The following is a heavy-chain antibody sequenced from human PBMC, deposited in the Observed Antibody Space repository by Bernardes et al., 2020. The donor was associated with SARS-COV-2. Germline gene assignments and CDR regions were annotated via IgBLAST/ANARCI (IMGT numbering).Heavy chain of an antibody. CDR2: ISAIGGST. V-gene: IGHV3-23*01. CDR3: SKNAKYSSSSMEV. Sequence: GGSLRLWCVASGFTFSKNAMTWVRQVPGKGLEWVSAISAIGGSTYYAESVKGRFTISRDNSRNTLYLEMNSLRAEDTAVYYCSKNAKYSSSSMEVWGQGTTVTVS. CDR1: GFTFSKNA. D-gene: IGHD6-6*01. J-gene: IGHJ6*02.